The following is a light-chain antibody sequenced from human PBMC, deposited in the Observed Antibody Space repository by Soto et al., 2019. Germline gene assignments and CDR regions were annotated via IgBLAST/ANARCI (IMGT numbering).Light chain of an antibody. CDR1: QSVNAY. CDR3: QQYGSSPVT. J-gene: IGKJ1*01. CDR2: DAS. Sequence: VLTQSPVTLSLSPEERARLSFRSIQSVNAYLSLYQQKPGQAPRLLIYDASNRATGIPARFSGSGSGTDFTLTISSLEPEDFAVYYCQQYGSSPVTFGQGTKVDNK. V-gene: IGKV3-11*01.